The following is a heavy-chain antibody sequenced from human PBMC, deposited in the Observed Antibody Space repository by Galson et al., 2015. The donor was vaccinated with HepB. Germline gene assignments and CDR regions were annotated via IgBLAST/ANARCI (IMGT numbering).Heavy chain of an antibody. Sequence: SETLSLTCTVSGDSISSSIYYWGWIRQPPGKGLEWIGSIYYSGSASYNPSLKSRVSISVDTSKKQFSLKLKSVTAADMAVYYCARRGGSYSRPNDAFDIRGQGTFVVVSS. CDR3: ARRGGSYSRPNDAFDI. D-gene: IGHD1-26*01. CDR1: GDSISSSIYY. V-gene: IGHV4-39*01. J-gene: IGHJ3*02. CDR2: IYYSGSA.